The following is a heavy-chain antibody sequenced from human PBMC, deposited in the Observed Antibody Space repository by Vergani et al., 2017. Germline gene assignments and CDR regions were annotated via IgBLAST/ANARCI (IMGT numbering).Heavy chain of an antibody. D-gene: IGHD3-3*01. J-gene: IGHJ4*02. Sequence: QITLKESGPTLVKPTQTLTLTCTFSGFSLSTSGVGVGWIRQPPGKALEWLALIYWDDDQRYSPSLKSRLTITKDSSKNQVVLTLTDMNPVDTATYYCAHRRSDDFWSGYLFDYWGQGILVTVSS. CDR3: AHRRSDDFWSGYLFDY. V-gene: IGHV2-5*02. CDR1: GFSLSTSGVG. CDR2: IYWDDDQ.